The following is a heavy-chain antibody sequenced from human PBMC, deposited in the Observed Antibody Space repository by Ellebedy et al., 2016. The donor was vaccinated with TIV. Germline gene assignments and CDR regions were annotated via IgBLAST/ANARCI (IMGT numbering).Heavy chain of an antibody. J-gene: IGHJ4*02. V-gene: IGHV4-61*08. CDR2: IYYSGST. D-gene: IGHD4-17*01. CDR1: GGSISSGGYS. Sequence: MPSETLSLTCTVSGGSISSGGYSWSWIRQPPGKGLEWIGYIYYSGSTNYNPSLKSRVTISVDTSKNQFSLKLSSVTAADTAVYYCARLTTVTTFDYWGQGTLVTVSS. CDR3: ARLTTVTTFDY.